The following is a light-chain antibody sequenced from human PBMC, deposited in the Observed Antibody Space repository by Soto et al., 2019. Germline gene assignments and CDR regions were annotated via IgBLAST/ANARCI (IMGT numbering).Light chain of an antibody. V-gene: IGKV3D-7*01. CDR3: QQSNNYFT. J-gene: IGKJ3*01. CDR2: GAS. CDR1: QSLYSNS. Sequence: EIVLTQSPGTLSLSPGERATLSCRASQSLYSNSLAWYQQKPGKAPSLLIYGASTLQKGVPSRFSGNGSGTDFTLTISSLQPEDLATYYCQQSNNYFTFGPGTKVDIK.